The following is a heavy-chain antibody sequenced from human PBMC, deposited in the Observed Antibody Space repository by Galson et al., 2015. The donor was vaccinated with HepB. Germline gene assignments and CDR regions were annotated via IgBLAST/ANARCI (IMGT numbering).Heavy chain of an antibody. CDR2: ISYDGGNK. V-gene: IGHV3-30-3*01. D-gene: IGHD6-6*01. CDR1: GFTFSSYA. J-gene: IGHJ6*03. Sequence: LRLSCAASGFTFSSYAMHWVRQAPGKGLEWVAVISYDGGNKYYADFVKGRFTISRDNSKNTLYLQMNSLRTEDTAVYYCARSYSSSYSYYYYMDVWGKGTTVTVSS. CDR3: ARSYSSSYSYYYYMDV.